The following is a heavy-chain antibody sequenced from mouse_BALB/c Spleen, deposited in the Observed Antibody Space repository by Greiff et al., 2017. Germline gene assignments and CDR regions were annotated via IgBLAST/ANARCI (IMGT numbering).Heavy chain of an antibody. D-gene: IGHD2-12*01. CDR1: GYTFTDYW. V-gene: IGHV1-69*01. CDR3: ARTTSVDEYYFDY. Sequence: QVQLQQPGAELVMPGASVKMSCKASGYTFTDYWMHWVKQRPGQGLEWIGAIDTSDSYTSYNQKFKGKATLTVDESSSTAYMQLSSLTSEDSAVYYCARTTSVDEYYFDYWGQGTTLTVSS. CDR2: IDTSDSYT. J-gene: IGHJ2*01.